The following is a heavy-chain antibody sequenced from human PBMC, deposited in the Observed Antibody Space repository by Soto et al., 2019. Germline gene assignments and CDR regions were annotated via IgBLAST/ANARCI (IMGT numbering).Heavy chain of an antibody. CDR1: GFNFRSDW. CDR2: RTNDGNAQ. J-gene: IGHJ5*02. V-gene: IGHV3-7*01. Sequence: EGQLVEAGGGLVQPGGSLRLSCAASGFNFRSDWMSWVRQAPGKWLEWVATRTNDGNAQLYGDSVKGRFSISRDNARNSLFLQMDNLRAADSAVYYCVGEHWYHFDPWGQGTLVTVSS. D-gene: IGHD1-20*01. CDR3: VGEHWYHFDP.